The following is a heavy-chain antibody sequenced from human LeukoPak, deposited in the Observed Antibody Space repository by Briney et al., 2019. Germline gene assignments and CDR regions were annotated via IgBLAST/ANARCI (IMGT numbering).Heavy chain of an antibody. Sequence: PSETLSLTCTVSGGSISSGDYYWSWIRQPPGKGLEWIGYIYYSGSTYYNPSLKSRVTISVDTSKNQFSLKLSSVTAADTAVYYCARSDSSGYRRGSYFDYWGQGTLVTVSS. J-gene: IGHJ4*02. CDR1: GGSISSGDYY. D-gene: IGHD3-22*01. CDR2: IYYSGST. CDR3: ARSDSSGYRRGSYFDY. V-gene: IGHV4-30-4*01.